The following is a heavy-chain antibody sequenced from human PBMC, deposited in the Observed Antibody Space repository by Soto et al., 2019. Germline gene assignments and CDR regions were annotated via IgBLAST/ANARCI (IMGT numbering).Heavy chain of an antibody. CDR3: ARGKYGGPGDWFDP. D-gene: IGHD7-27*01. CDR2: IYYSGST. CDR1: GGSISSYY. V-gene: IGHV4-59*01. Sequence: SETLSLTCTVSGGSISSYYWSWIRQPPGKGLEWIGYIYYSGSTNYNPSLKSRVTISVDTSKNQFSLKLSSVPAADTAVYYCARGKYGGPGDWFDPWGQRTLVTV. J-gene: IGHJ5*02.